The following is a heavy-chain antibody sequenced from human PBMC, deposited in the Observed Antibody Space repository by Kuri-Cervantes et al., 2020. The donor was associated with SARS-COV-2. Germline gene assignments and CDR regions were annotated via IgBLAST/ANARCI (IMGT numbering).Heavy chain of an antibody. D-gene: IGHD5-24*01. J-gene: IGHJ4*02. Sequence: GGSLRLSCAASGFTFSSYWMSWVRQAPGKGLEWVANIKQDGSEKYYVDSVKGRFTISRDNAKNSLYLQMNSLRAEDTAVCYCARARMAGPFDYWGQGTLVTVSS. CDR1: GFTFSSYW. V-gene: IGHV3-7*01. CDR2: IKQDGSEK. CDR3: ARARMAGPFDY.